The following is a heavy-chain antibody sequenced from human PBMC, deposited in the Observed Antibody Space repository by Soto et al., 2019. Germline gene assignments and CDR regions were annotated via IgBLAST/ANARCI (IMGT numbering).Heavy chain of an antibody. CDR3: ARGLIGYCSGGSCYRHHYYYMDV. CDR2: INHSGST. J-gene: IGHJ6*03. Sequence: SETLSLTCAVYGGSFSGYYWSWIRQPPGKGLEWIGEINHSGSTNYNPSLKSRVTISVDTSKNQFSLKLSSVTAADTAVYYCARGLIGYCSGGSCYRHHYYYMDVWGKGTTVTAP. D-gene: IGHD2-15*01. V-gene: IGHV4-34*01. CDR1: GGSFSGYY.